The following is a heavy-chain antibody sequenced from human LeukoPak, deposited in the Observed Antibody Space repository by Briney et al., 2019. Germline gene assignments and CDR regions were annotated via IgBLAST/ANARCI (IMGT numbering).Heavy chain of an antibody. Sequence: GSLRLSCAASGLTLSAHHMTWIRQAPGKGPECVAYISNSGGAIYYADSVRGRFTISKDNSNNSLYLQMNSLKAEDTAVYYCARDPQRGDWYNYDYWGQGTLVTVSS. D-gene: IGHD5-24*01. CDR2: ISNSGGAI. V-gene: IGHV3-11*01. CDR1: GLTLSAHH. CDR3: ARDPQRGDWYNYDY. J-gene: IGHJ4*02.